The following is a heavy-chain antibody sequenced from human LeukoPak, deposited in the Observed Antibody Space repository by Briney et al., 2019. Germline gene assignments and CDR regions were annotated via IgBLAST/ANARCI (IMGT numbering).Heavy chain of an antibody. V-gene: IGHV1-46*01. Sequence: ASVKVSCKASGYTFTSYYMHWVRQAPGQGLEWMGIINPSGGSTSYAQKFQGRVTMTRDTSTSTVYMELSSLRSEDTAVYYRARPVNGYNYGDAFDIWGQGTMVTVSS. CDR2: INPSGGST. D-gene: IGHD5-24*01. J-gene: IGHJ3*02. CDR1: GYTFTSYY. CDR3: ARPVNGYNYGDAFDI.